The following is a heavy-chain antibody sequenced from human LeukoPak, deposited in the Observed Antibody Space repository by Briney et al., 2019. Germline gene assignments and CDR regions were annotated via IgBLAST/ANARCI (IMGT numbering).Heavy chain of an antibody. D-gene: IGHD2/OR15-2a*01. V-gene: IGHV6-1*01. CDR3: ARGRNSGFDY. Sequence: SQTLSLTCAISGDSVSGNSAVAWNWLTQCPSRRLEWLGRTYYRSKWNNDYAVSVKSRITINPDTSKNQFSLHLNSVTPEDTAVYYCARGRNSGFDYWGQGTLVTVSS. J-gene: IGHJ4*02. CDR1: GDSVSGNSAVA. CDR2: TYYRSKWNN.